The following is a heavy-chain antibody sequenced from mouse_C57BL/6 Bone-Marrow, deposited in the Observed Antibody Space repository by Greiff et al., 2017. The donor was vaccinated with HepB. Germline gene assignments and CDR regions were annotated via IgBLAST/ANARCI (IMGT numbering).Heavy chain of an antibody. J-gene: IGHJ2*01. D-gene: IGHD1-1*01. CDR2: IGPGSGST. CDR1: GYTFTDYY. Sequence: VMLVESGAELVKPGASVKISCKASGYTFTDYYINWVKQRPGQGLEWIGKIGPGSGSTYYNEKFKGKATLTADKSSSTAYMQLSSLTSEDSAVYFCHGSRAAYYFDYWGQGTTLTVSS. CDR3: HGSRAAYYFDY. V-gene: IGHV1-77*01.